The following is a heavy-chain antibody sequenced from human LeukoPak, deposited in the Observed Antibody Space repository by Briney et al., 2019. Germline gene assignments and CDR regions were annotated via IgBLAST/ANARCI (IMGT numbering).Heavy chain of an antibody. CDR3: ARVNGDRVDY. Sequence: GGSLRLSCAASGFTFSSYEMNWVRQAPGKGLEWVSYISSSGSTIYYADSVKGRFTISIDNAKNSLYLQMNSLRAEDTAVYYCARVNGDRVDYWGQGTLVTVSS. CDR1: GFTFSSYE. J-gene: IGHJ4*02. D-gene: IGHD2-21*02. CDR2: ISSSGSTI. V-gene: IGHV3-48*03.